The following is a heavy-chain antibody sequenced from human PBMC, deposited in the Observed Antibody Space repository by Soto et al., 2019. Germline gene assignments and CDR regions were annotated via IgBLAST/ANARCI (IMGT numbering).Heavy chain of an antibody. Sequence: EVQLVESGGRLVQPGGSLRVSCEASGFMFSAYWMSWVRQNPGKGLEWVATISGGASDKFYVESVKGRFTISRDDAKNSVYLQMNSLRDEDTAVYYCVREDWYRFDFWGQGTLVTVSS. CDR3: VREDWYRFDF. D-gene: IGHD2-21*01. V-gene: IGHV3-7*01. CDR2: ISGGASDK. CDR1: GFMFSAYW. J-gene: IGHJ4*02.